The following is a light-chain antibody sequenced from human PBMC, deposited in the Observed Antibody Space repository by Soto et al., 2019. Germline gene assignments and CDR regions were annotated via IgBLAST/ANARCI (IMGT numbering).Light chain of an antibody. Sequence: EIVLTQSPATLSLSPGERATLSCRASQSVRTYLVWYQQKPGQAPRLLIYDTSTRATGVPARFSGSGSGTDFTLTISSLEPEDFAVYYCHQRSNWPRPFGGGTKVDIK. CDR3: HQRSNWPRP. CDR2: DTS. V-gene: IGKV3-11*01. J-gene: IGKJ4*01. CDR1: QSVRTY.